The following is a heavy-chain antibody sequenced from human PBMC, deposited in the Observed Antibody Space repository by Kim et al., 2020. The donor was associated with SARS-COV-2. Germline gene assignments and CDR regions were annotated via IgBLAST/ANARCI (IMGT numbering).Heavy chain of an antibody. J-gene: IGHJ6*02. CDR2: ISSRSSDI. CDR1: VFTFNTYN. D-gene: IGHD3-3*01. V-gene: IGHV3-21*01. CDR3: ARDEEWLFGGYYYFGMDV. Sequence: GGSLRLSCAASVFTFNTYNINWVRQAPGKGLEWVSSISSRSSDIYYADSVKGRFTISRDNAENSLYLQMNSLRAEDTAVYYCARDEEWLFGGYYYFGMDVWGQGTTVTVSS.